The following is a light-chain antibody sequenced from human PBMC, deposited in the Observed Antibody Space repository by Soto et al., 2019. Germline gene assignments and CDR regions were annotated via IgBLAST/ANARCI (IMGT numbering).Light chain of an antibody. CDR2: AAS. J-gene: IGKJ4*01. Sequence: AIQMTQSPSSLPASVGARVTTTARQTQAIKENLGWYQQKPGKAPKLLIYAASSLQSEVPSRFSGSGSGTDFTLTISSLQPEDFATYFCLQDHGFPLTFGGGTKVEIK. V-gene: IGKV1-6*01. CDR3: LQDHGFPLT. CDR1: QAIKEN.